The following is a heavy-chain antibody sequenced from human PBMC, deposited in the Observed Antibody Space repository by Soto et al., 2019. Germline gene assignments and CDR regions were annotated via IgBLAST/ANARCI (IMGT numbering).Heavy chain of an antibody. CDR1: GGSISSSSYY. CDR3: AILIAAAQGLSSFAFDI. D-gene: IGHD6-13*01. CDR2: IYYSGST. Sequence: QLQLQESGPGLVKPSETLSLTCTVSGGSISSSSYYWGWIRQPPGKGLEWIGSIYYSGSTYYNPSLKSRVTISVDTSKNQFSLKLSSVTAADTAVYYCAILIAAAQGLSSFAFDIWGQGTMVTVSS. J-gene: IGHJ3*02. V-gene: IGHV4-39*01.